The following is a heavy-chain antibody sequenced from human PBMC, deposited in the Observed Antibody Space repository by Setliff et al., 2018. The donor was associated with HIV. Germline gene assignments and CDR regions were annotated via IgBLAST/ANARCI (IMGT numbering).Heavy chain of an antibody. V-gene: IGHV4-38-2*01. CDR1: GSSISNGYY. Sequence: SETLSLTCAVSGSSISNGYYWGWIRQPPGKGLEWIGSIYHSGSTYYNPSLKSRVTISVDTSKNQFSLKLSSVTAADTAVYHCARRNSGSFDYWGQGTLVTVSS. CDR2: IYHSGST. CDR3: ARRNSGSFDY. J-gene: IGHJ4*02. D-gene: IGHD1-26*01.